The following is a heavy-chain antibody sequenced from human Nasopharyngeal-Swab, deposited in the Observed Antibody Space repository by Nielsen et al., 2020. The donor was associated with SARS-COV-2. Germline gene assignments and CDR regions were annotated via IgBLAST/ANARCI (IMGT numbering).Heavy chain of an antibody. CDR2: IGTAGDT. CDR1: GFTFSSYD. Sequence: GESLKISCAASGFTFSSYDMHWVRQATGKGLEWVSAIGTAGDTYYPGSVKGRFTISRDNAKNSLYLQMNSLRAEDTAVYYCARGYSSRSEYYYYYMDVWGKGTTVTVSS. D-gene: IGHD6-13*01. CDR3: ARGYSSRSEYYYYYMDV. J-gene: IGHJ6*03. V-gene: IGHV3-13*01.